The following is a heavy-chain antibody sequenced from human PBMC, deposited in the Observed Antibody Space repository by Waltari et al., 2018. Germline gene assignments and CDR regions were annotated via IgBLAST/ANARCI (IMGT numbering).Heavy chain of an antibody. CDR3: ARTGEDILTGYYYYFDY. Sequence: EVQLVESGGGLVQPGGSLRLSCAASGFTFSSYSMNWVRQAPGTGLEWVSYISSSSSTIYYADSVKGRFTISRDNAKNSLYLQMNSLRAEDTAVYYCARTGEDILTGYYYYFDYWGQGTLVTVSS. D-gene: IGHD3-9*01. CDR2: ISSSSSTI. V-gene: IGHV3-48*01. J-gene: IGHJ4*02. CDR1: GFTFSSYS.